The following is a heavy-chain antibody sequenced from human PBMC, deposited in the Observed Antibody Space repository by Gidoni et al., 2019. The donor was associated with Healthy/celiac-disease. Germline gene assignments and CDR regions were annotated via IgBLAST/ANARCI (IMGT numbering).Heavy chain of an antibody. CDR3: ARGRLITYYYDSSGYYYEDY. D-gene: IGHD3-22*01. CDR2: IKHSGST. Sequence: QVQLQQWGAGLLKPSETLSLTCAVYGGSFSGYYWRWIRQPPGKGLEWIGEIKHSGSTNYNPSLKSRVTISVDTSKNQFSLKLSSVTAADTAVYYCARGRLITYYYDSSGYYYEDYWGQGTLVTVSS. V-gene: IGHV4-34*01. CDR1: GGSFSGYY. J-gene: IGHJ4*02.